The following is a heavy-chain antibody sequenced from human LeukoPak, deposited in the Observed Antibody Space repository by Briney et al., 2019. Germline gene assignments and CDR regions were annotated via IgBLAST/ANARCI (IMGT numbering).Heavy chain of an antibody. CDR2: IYSGGST. CDR1: GFTVSSNY. CDR3: ARGIWFGELSIFDY. J-gene: IGHJ4*02. Sequence: GGSLRLSCAASGFTVSSNYMSWVRQAPGKGLEWVSVIYSGGSTYYADSVKGRFTISRDNSKNTLYLQMNSLRAEDTAVYYCARGIWFGELSIFDYWGQGTLVTVSS. V-gene: IGHV3-53*01. D-gene: IGHD3-10*01.